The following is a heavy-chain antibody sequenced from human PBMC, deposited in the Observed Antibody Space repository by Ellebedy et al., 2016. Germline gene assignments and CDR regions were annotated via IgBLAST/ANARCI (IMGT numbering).Heavy chain of an antibody. Sequence: ASVKVSXXASGYTFTSYDINWVRQATGQGLEWMGWMNPNSGGTNYAQKFQGRVTMTRDTSISTAYMELSRLRSDDTAVYYCARPQYQLLYQYNWFNPWGQGTLVTVSS. J-gene: IGHJ5*02. CDR3: ARPQYQLLYQYNWFNP. V-gene: IGHV1-2*02. CDR1: GYTFTSYD. CDR2: MNPNSGGT. D-gene: IGHD2-2*02.